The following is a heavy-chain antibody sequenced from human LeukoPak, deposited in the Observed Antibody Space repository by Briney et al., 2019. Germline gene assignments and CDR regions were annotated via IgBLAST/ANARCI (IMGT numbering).Heavy chain of an antibody. J-gene: IGHJ5*02. V-gene: IGHV4-34*01. CDR1: GGSFSGYY. CDR3: ARHNYDSSGYTYNWFDP. Sequence: SETLSLTCAVYGGSFSGYYWSWIRQPPGKGLEWIGEINHSGSTNYNPSLKSRVTISVDTSKNQFSLKLSSVTAADTAVYYCARHNYDSSGYTYNWFDPWGQGTLVTVSS. D-gene: IGHD3-22*01. CDR2: INHSGST.